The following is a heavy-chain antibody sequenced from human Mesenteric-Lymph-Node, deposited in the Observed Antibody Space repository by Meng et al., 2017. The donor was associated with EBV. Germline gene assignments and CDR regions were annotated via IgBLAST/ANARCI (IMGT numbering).Heavy chain of an antibody. CDR3: AREAVGARVDH. D-gene: IGHD1-26*01. CDR1: GDSGSSRSYY. J-gene: IGHJ4*02. V-gene: IGHV4-61*01. CDR2: IDYGGSS. Sequence: QMQLQEQVPGQEKPSETLSPTCSVYGDSGSSRSYYWFWIREATGKGLEWIGDIDYGGSSTYQPSLKSRVTMSLDTSKNQFSLRLSSVTAADTAVYYCAREAVGARVDHWGQGTLVTVSS.